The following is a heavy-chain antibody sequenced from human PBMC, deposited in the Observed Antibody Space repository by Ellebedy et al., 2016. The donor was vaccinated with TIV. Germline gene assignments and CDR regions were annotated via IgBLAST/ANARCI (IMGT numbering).Heavy chain of an antibody. CDR2: IEQDGSEK. Sequence: GESLKISXAASGFTFSSYWMSWVRQAPGKGLEWVANIEQDGSEKYYADSVKGRFTISRDNSKNTLYLQMNSLRAEDTAVYYCAKELRVRGTNDYYYYGMDVWGQGTTVTVSS. V-gene: IGHV3-7*01. J-gene: IGHJ6*02. D-gene: IGHD3-10*01. CDR3: AKELRVRGTNDYYYYGMDV. CDR1: GFTFSSYW.